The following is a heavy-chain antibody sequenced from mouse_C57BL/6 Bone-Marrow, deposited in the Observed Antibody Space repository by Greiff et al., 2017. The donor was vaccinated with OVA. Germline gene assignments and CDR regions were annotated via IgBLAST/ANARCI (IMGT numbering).Heavy chain of an antibody. Sequence: QVQLQQPGAELVKPGASVKLSYKASGYTFTSYWMHWVKQRPGQGLEWIGMIHPNSGSTNYNEKFKSKATLTVDKSSSTAYMQLSSLTSEDSAVYYCEFYYDYGWFAYWGQGTLVTVSA. CDR1: GYTFTSYW. CDR2: IHPNSGST. D-gene: IGHD2-4*01. J-gene: IGHJ3*01. CDR3: EFYYDYGWFAY. V-gene: IGHV1-64*01.